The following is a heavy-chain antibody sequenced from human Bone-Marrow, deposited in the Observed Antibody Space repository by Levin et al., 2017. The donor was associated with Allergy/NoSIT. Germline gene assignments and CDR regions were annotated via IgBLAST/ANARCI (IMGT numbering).Heavy chain of an antibody. Sequence: SQTLSLTCAVSGGSIYNSPYFWAWIRQPPGKGLEWIGSIYYTERSFYNPSLTSRVTISVDTSTNQFSLKLTSVTAADKAVNYCARVSYYGSGNYYEYYFDSWGQGTLVTVSS. CDR2: IYYTERS. CDR3: ARVSYYGSGNYYEYYFDS. J-gene: IGHJ4*02. D-gene: IGHD3-10*01. CDR1: GGSIYNSPYF. V-gene: IGHV4-39*07.